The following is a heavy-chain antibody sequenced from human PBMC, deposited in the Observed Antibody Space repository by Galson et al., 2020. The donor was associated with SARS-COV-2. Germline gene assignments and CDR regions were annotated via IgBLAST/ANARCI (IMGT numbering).Heavy chain of an antibody. CDR1: GFSFSGNA. Sequence: GGSLRLSCAASGFSFSGNAMSWVRQAPGKGLEWVADISGSGATTYYGDSVKGRFTISRDNSKNTLHLQMNSLTAEDTAVYYCAKGRRGYTAYVFDYWGQGTLVTVSS. CDR3: AKGRRGYTAYVFDY. CDR2: ISGSGATT. D-gene: IGHD5-12*01. V-gene: IGHV3-23*01. J-gene: IGHJ4*02.